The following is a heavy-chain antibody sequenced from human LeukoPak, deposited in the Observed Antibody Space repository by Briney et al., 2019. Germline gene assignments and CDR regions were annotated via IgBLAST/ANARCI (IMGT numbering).Heavy chain of an antibody. D-gene: IGHD1-1*01. CDR2: INPNSGDT. V-gene: IGHV1-2*02. J-gene: IGHJ4*02. Sequence: GASVKVSCKASGYTLTDYYIHWVRQAPGQGLEWLGWINPNSGDTTYAQKFQGRVTMTRDTSTSSAYMDLSRLKSDDTAVYFCAREDQYNNFFDYWGQGTLVTVSS. CDR1: GYTLTDYY. CDR3: AREDQYNNFFDY.